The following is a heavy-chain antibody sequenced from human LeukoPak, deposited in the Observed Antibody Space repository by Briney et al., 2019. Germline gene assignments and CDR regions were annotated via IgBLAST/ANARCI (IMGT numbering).Heavy chain of an antibody. CDR3: ARSERTAWFDP. D-gene: IGHD4-17*01. J-gene: IGHJ5*02. CDR2: ISSSGSTI. V-gene: IGHV3-48*03. CDR1: GFTFSSYE. Sequence: GGSLRLSCAASGFTFSSYEMNWVRQAPGKGLEWVSYISSSGSTIYYADSVKGRFTISRDNAKNSLYLQMNSLRAEDTAVYYCARSERTAWFDPWGQGTLVTVSS.